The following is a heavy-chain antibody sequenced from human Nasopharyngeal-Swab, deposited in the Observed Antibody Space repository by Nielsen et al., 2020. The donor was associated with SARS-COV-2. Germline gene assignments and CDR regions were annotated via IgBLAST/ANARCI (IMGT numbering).Heavy chain of an antibody. J-gene: IGHJ6*02. CDR3: AKAPYLRGLDV. Sequence: GGSLRLSCAASGFTFSSYAMSWVRQAPGKGLEWVSIISRNDNTTYYADSVKDRFTISRDNSKNTLYLQTNSLRVEDTDVYYCAKAPYLRGLDVWGQGTTVTVSS. D-gene: IGHD2-21*01. V-gene: IGHV3-23*01. CDR1: GFTFSSYA. CDR2: ISRNDNTT.